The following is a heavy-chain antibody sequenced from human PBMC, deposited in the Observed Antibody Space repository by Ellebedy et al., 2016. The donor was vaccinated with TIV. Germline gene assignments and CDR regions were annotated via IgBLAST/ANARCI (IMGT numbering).Heavy chain of an antibody. CDR3: TRDLTNIVSGDY. V-gene: IGHV1-2*02. CDR1: GYTLSDYY. J-gene: IGHJ4*02. Sequence: AASVKVSCKASGYTLSDYYLNWVRQAPGQGLEWMGWINPKNGDTSYAQKFQGRVTVTRDTSTSTAFLELSRLRSDDTAVYYCTRDLTNIVSGDYWGQGTLVTVSS. CDR2: INPKNGDT. D-gene: IGHD5/OR15-5a*01.